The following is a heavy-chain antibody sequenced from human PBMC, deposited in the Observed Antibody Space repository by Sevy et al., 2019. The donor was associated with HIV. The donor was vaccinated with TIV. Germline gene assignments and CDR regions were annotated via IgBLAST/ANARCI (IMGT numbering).Heavy chain of an antibody. V-gene: IGHV1-2*02. Sequence: ASVKVSCKASGYTFTGYYMHWVRHAPGQGLEWMGWINPNSGGTNYAQKFQGRVTMTRDTSISTAYMELSRLRSDDTAVYYCASPVVVTAISYYYGMDVWGQGTTVTVSS. J-gene: IGHJ6*02. CDR3: ASPVVVTAISYYYGMDV. D-gene: IGHD2-21*02. CDR2: INPNSGGT. CDR1: GYTFTGYY.